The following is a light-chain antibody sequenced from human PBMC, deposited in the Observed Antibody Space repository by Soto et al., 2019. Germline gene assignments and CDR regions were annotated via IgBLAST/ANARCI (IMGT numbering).Light chain of an antibody. CDR3: NAFTTTSTYV. Sequence: QSALTQPPSASGSPGQSVTLSCTGTSSDVGNYDSVSWYQHHPGKAPQAVIYEVNKRPSGVPDRFSGSKSGNTASLTVSGLQAEDEGDYYCNAFTTTSTYVFGTGTKLTVL. CDR2: EVN. V-gene: IGLV2-8*01. CDR1: SSDVGNYDS. J-gene: IGLJ1*01.